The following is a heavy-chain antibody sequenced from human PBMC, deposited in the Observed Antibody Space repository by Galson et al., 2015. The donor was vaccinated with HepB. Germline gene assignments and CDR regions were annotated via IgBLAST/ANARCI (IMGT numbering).Heavy chain of an antibody. CDR2: IQPGDSDT. CDR1: GYSFTSYW. CDR3: ARRLPHDGAAFDI. J-gene: IGHJ3*02. D-gene: IGHD3-16*01. Sequence: SGAEVKKPGESLKISCKGSGYSFTSYWIGWVRQRPGKGLEWMGIIQPGDSDTRYSPSFQGQVTISADKSIGTAYLQWSSLKASDSAMYYCARRLPHDGAAFDIWGQGTMVTVSS. V-gene: IGHV5-51*03.